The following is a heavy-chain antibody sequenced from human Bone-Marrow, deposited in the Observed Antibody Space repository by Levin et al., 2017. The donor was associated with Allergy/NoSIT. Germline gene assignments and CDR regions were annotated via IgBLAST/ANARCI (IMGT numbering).Heavy chain of an antibody. CDR3: ARQGYCSSTSCLLDGMDG. Sequence: GESLKISCKASGYTFTSYGISWVRQAPGQGLEWMGWISAYNGNTNYAQKLQGRVTMTTDTSTSTAYMELRSLRSDDTAVYYCARQGYCSSTSCLLDGMDGWGQGTTVTVSS. J-gene: IGHJ6*02. CDR2: ISAYNGNT. D-gene: IGHD2-2*01. CDR1: GYTFTSYG. V-gene: IGHV1-18*01.